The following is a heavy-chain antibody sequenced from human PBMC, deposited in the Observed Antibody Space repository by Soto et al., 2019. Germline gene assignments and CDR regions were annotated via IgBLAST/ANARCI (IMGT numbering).Heavy chain of an antibody. CDR2: ISGISRDT. CDR3: ATQDFRGTTGTT. V-gene: IGHV3-23*01. CDR1: GFTFNTFA. J-gene: IGHJ4*02. Sequence: GGSLRLSCAASGFTFNTFAMGWVRQDPGKGLEWVSLISGISRDTYYADSVKGRFTISRDNSKNTLYLQMNSLRAEDTAVYYCATQDFRGTTGTTWGQGTMVTVSS. D-gene: IGHD1-1*01.